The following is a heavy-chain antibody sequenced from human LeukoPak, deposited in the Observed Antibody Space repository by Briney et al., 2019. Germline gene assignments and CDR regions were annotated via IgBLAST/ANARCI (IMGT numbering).Heavy chain of an antibody. D-gene: IGHD6-19*01. CDR1: GFTFGSYW. J-gene: IGHJ4*02. V-gene: IGHV3-74*01. CDR2: INSGGSST. Sequence: PGGSLRLSCAASGFTFGSYWMHWVRQAPGKGLVWVSRINSGGSSTSYADFVKGRFTISRDNAKNTLSLQMDSLRAEDTAVYYCARVIDGWYFDYWGQGTLVTVSS. CDR3: ARVIDGWYFDY.